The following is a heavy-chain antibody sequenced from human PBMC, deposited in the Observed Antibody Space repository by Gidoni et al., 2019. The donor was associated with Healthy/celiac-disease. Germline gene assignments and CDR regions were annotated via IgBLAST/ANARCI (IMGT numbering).Heavy chain of an antibody. V-gene: IGHV3-11*01. D-gene: IGHD3-9*01. CDR2: ISSSGSTI. CDR3: ARAKDFDDILTGYAFDI. Sequence: QVQLVESGGGLVKPGGSLRLSCAASGFTFSASYMSWIRQAPGKGLEWVSYISSSGSTIYYADSVKGRFTISRDNAKNSLYLQMNSLRAEDTAVYYCARAKDFDDILTGYAFDIWGQGTMVTVSS. CDR1: GFTFSASY. J-gene: IGHJ3*02.